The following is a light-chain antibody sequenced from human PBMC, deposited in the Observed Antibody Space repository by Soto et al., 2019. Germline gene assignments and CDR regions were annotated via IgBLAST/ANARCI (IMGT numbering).Light chain of an antibody. J-gene: IGKJ3*01. CDR1: QSLLHSNGYNY. CDR3: MQDLQPPFT. Sequence: DIVMTQSPLSLPVTPGEPASISCRSSQSLLHSNGYNYLDWYLQKPGQSPQLLIYLGSNRASGVPDRFSGGGSGTDFTLKISRVEAEDFGIYYCMQDLQPPFTFGPGTKVDI. CDR2: LGS. V-gene: IGKV2-28*01.